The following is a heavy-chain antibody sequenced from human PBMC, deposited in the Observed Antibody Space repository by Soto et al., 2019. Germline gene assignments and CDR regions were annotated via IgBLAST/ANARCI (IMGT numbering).Heavy chain of an antibody. CDR2: ISEDGNTK. J-gene: IGHJ4*02. Sequence: QVQLVESGGGVVQPGRSLTLSCAASGFTFSRFDMHWVRQAPGKGLEWVAVISEDGNTKYYADSVKGRFTISREKSSNILFLQMNSLRAEYTAVYYCAKARTTYTYTYSHRTFDYWGQGILVTVSS. CDR3: AKARTTYTYTYSHRTFDY. CDR1: GFTFSRFD. D-gene: IGHD2-15*01. V-gene: IGHV3-30*18.